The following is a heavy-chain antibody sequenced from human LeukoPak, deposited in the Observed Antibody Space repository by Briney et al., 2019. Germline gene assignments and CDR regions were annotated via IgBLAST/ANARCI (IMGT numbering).Heavy chain of an antibody. CDR2: IYYSGST. J-gene: IGHJ4*02. CDR1: GGSISSYY. V-gene: IGHV4-39*01. CDR3: ARSRGPKWELNY. Sequence: SETLSLTCTVSGGSISSYYWGWIRQPPGKGLEWIGSIYYSGSTYYNPSLKSRVTISVDTSKNQFSLKLSSVTAADTAVYYCARSRGPKWELNYWGQGTLVTVSS. D-gene: IGHD1-26*01.